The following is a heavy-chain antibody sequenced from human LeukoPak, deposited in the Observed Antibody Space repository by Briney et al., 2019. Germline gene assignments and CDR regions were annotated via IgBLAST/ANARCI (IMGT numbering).Heavy chain of an antibody. CDR1: GFTFSSYS. Sequence: GGSLRLSCAASGFTFSSYSMNWVRQAPGKGLEWVSSISSSSSYIYYADSVKGRFTISRDNAKNSLYLQMNSLRAEDTAVYYCASREGPRNGGITGTTVGPPGVDYYYGMDVWGQGTTVTVSS. CDR3: ASREGPRNGGITGTTVGPPGVDYYYGMDV. J-gene: IGHJ6*02. D-gene: IGHD1-20*01. CDR2: ISSSSSYI. V-gene: IGHV3-21*01.